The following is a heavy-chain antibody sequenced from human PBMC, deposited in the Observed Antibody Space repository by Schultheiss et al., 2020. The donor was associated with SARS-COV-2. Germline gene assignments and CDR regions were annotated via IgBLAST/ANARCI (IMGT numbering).Heavy chain of an antibody. V-gene: IGHV1-8*02. D-gene: IGHD2-21*02. CDR1: GGTFSSYA. Sequence: ASVKVSCKASGGTFSSYAISWVRQAPGQGLEWMGWMNPNSGNTGYAQKFQGRVTMTEDTSTDTAYMELSSLRSEDTAVYFCASWGDKYYFDHWGQGTLVTVSS. CDR3: ASWGDKYYFDH. J-gene: IGHJ4*02. CDR2: MNPNSGNT.